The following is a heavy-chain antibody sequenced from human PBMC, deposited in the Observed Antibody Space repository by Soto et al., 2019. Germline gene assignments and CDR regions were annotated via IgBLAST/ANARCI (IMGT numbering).Heavy chain of an antibody. J-gene: IGHJ5*02. CDR1: GFTFSNYD. V-gene: IGHV3-23*01. D-gene: IGHD3-16*01. Sequence: PGGSLRLSCEASGFTFSNYDMNWVRQAPGKGLEWVSYISGSGRTIYYADSVKGRFTISRDNSKNTLYLQMNSLRAEDTAVYYCAGGGFRNWFDPWGQGTLVTVSS. CDR2: ISGSGRTI. CDR3: AGGGFRNWFDP.